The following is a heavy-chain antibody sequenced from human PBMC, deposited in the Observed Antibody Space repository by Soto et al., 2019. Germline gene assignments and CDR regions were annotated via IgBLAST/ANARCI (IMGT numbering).Heavy chain of an antibody. V-gene: IGHV5-51*01. CDR1: GYSFTSYW. CDR3: ARAGYSGYDYVGYFDY. Sequence: PGESLKISCKGSGYSFTSYWIGWVRQMPGKGLEWMGIIYPGDSDTRYSPSFQGQVTISADKSISTAYLQWSSLKASDTAMYYCARAGYSGYDYVGYFDYWGQGTLVTVSS. D-gene: IGHD5-12*01. J-gene: IGHJ4*02. CDR2: IYPGDSDT.